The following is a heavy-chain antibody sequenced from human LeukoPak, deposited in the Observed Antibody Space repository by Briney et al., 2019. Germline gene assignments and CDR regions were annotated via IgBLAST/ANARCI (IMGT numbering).Heavy chain of an antibody. V-gene: IGHV3-23*01. Sequence: PPRSLRLSCAAAGFTFSSFAISWVSQAPRNGLEWESAISGSGGSTYYADSVKGRFTISRDNSKNTLYLQTNSLRAEDTAVYYCAKDLGRYRNNYFDYWGQGTLVTVSS. CDR2: ISGSGGST. CDR1: GFTFSSFA. D-gene: IGHD1-26*01. J-gene: IGHJ4*02. CDR3: AKDLGRYRNNYFDY.